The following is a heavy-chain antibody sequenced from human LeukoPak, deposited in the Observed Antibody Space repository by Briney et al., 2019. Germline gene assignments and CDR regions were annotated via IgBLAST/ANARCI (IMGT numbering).Heavy chain of an antibody. CDR2: INAGNGNT. V-gene: IGHV1-3*01. D-gene: IGHD5/OR15-5a*01. J-gene: IGHJ4*02. Sequence: GASVKVSCKASGYIFTDCAINWVRQAPGERLEWMGWINAGNGNTKYSQKFQGRVTITRDRSASTAYMELNSLRSEDTAVYYCARGRWSTTTASYYFDSWGQGSLVTVS. CDR1: GYIFTDCA. CDR3: ARGRWSTTTASYYFDS.